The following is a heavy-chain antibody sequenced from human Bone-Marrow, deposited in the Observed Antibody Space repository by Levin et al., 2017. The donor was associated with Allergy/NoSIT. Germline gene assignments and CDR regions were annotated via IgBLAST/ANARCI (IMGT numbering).Heavy chain of an antibody. CDR2: IYSNGAT. V-gene: IGHV4-31*03. D-gene: IGHD2-15*01. CDR1: GASISSGDSY. J-gene: IGHJ5*02. CDR3: ARVPYCSGGRCSLRSAWFDP. Sequence: NPSETLSLTCTVSGASISSGDSYWSWLRQLPGKGLEWIGYIYSNGATYSNPSLKSRAIISRDTSNNQFSLKMGPMTAADTGLYFCARVPYCSGGRCSLRSAWFDPWGHGTLVTVSS.